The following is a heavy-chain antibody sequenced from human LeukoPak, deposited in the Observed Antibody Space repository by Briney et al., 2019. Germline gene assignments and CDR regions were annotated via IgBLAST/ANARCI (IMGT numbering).Heavy chain of an antibody. CDR1: GFTFSSYA. D-gene: IGHD3-9*01. V-gene: IGHV3-30*04. Sequence: GGSLRLSCAASGFTFSSYAMHWVRQAPGKGLEWVAVISYDGSNKYYADSVKGRFTISRDNSKNTLYLQMNSLRAEDTAVYYYARDYILTGYLDYWGQGTLVTVSS. J-gene: IGHJ4*02. CDR2: ISYDGSNK. CDR3: ARDYILTGYLDY.